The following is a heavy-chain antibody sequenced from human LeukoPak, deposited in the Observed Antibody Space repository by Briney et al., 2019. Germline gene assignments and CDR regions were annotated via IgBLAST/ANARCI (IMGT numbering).Heavy chain of an antibody. CDR3: ARDGDGYNYGFDY. D-gene: IGHD5-24*01. J-gene: IGHJ4*02. Sequence: PGGSLRLSCAASGFTFSSYAMHWVRQAPGKGLEWVAVISYDGSNKYYADSVKGRFTISRDNSKNTLYLQMNSLRAEDTAVYYCARDGDGYNYGFDYWGQGTLVTVSS. V-gene: IGHV3-30-3*01. CDR1: GFTFSSYA. CDR2: ISYDGSNK.